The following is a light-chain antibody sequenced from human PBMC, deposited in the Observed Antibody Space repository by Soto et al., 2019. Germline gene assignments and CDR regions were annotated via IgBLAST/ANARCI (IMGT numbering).Light chain of an antibody. CDR1: QSVSTI. CDR3: QQYSNWPRT. Sequence: EIVMTQSPATLSVSPGERTTLSCRASQSVSTILAWYQQRPGQAPRLLIYGASTRATDIPPRFSGSGSGTEFILTISSLQSEDFAVYYCQQYSNWPRTFGQGTKVDIK. CDR2: GAS. V-gene: IGKV3-15*01. J-gene: IGKJ1*01.